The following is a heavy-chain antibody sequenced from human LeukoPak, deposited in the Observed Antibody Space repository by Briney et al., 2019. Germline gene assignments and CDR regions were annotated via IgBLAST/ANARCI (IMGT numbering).Heavy chain of an antibody. J-gene: IGHJ4*02. CDR1: GFTFSCYA. CDR3: AKDRSSSGFSCVDH. D-gene: IGHD3-22*01. V-gene: IGHV3-23*01. Sequence: PGGSLRLFCAASGFTFSCYAMSWVRQAPGKGLEWVSTISSGGGFTNYADSVKGRFTISRDNSKNTPHLQMNSLKDEDTAVYYCAKDRSSSGFSCVDHWGQGTLVTVSS. CDR2: ISSGGGFT.